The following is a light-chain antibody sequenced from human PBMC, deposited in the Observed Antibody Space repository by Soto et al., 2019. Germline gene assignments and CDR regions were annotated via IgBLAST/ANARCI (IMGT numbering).Light chain of an antibody. CDR2: GAS. CDR1: QSVSSSY. V-gene: IGKV3-20*01. CDR3: QHYGTSAL. Sequence: EIVLTQSPGTLSLSPGERATLSCRASQSVSSSYLAWYQQKPGQAPRLLIYGASSRATGIPDRFSVSASGTDFPLTISRLEPEDVAVYYCQHYGTSALFGPGTKVDIK. J-gene: IGKJ3*01.